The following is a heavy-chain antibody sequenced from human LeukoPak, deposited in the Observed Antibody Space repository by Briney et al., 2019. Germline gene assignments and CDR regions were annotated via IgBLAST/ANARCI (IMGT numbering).Heavy chain of an antibody. J-gene: IGHJ4*02. Sequence: ASVKVSCKASGYTFTGYYIHWVRQAPGQGLEWMGWINPNSGGTNYAQKFQGRVTMTRDTSISTAYMELSRLRSDDTAVYYCARDRDKFPKYYFDYWGQGTLVTVSS. V-gene: IGHV1-2*02. CDR2: INPNSGGT. CDR1: GYTFTGYY. CDR3: ARDRDKFPKYYFDY. D-gene: IGHD3-9*01.